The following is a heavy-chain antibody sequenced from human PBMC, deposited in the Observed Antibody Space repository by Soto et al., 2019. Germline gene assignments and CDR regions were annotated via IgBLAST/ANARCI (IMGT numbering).Heavy chain of an antibody. D-gene: IGHD1-7*01. CDR1: GGSFTSNNW. CDR2: IYRTGST. Sequence: SETLPLTCAVSGGSFTSNNWWTWVRQPPGQGLEWIGEIYRTGSTNYNPSLKSRVTISLDKSENQFSLKATSLTAADTAVYYCASRDPGTSVDYWGQGTLVTVSS. CDR3: ASRDPGTSVDY. J-gene: IGHJ4*02. V-gene: IGHV4-4*02.